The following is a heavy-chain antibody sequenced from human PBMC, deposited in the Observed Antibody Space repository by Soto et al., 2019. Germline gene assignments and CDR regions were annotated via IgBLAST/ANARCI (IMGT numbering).Heavy chain of an antibody. CDR2: IGSAGDT. Sequence: GGSLRLSCAASGFTFSAYDMHWVRQITGKGLEWVSSIGSAGDTFYLGSVKGRFTISRENAKNSLYLHMNSLRAGDTAVYYCVTANPSNFKYWGQGTLVTLSS. CDR1: GFTFSAYD. J-gene: IGHJ4*02. D-gene: IGHD2-21*02. V-gene: IGHV3-13*01. CDR3: VTANPSNFKY.